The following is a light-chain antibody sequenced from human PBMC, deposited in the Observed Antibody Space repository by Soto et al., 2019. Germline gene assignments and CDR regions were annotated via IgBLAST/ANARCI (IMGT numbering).Light chain of an antibody. Sequence: QSALTQPASVSGSPGQSITISCTGTSSDVGGYNYVSWYQQHPGKAPKLMIYEVSNRPSGVSNRFSGSKSGNTASLTISGLQAEDEADYYCSSDTSSSTGVYVFGTGTKLTVL. CDR2: EVS. J-gene: IGLJ1*01. V-gene: IGLV2-14*01. CDR1: SSDVGGYNY. CDR3: SSDTSSSTGVYV.